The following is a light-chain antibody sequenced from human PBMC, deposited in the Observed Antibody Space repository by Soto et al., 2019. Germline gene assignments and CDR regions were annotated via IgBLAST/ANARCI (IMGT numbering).Light chain of an antibody. V-gene: IGKV1-5*03. CDR2: KAS. Sequence: DIQMTQSPSTLSGSVGDRVTITCRASQTISSWLAWYQQKPGKAPKLLIYKASTIKSEFPSRFSGSGSGTEFTLTLSSLQLDDFATYYCQRYHRYSEAFGQGPKVELK. CDR3: QRYHRYSEA. J-gene: IGKJ1*01. CDR1: QTISSW.